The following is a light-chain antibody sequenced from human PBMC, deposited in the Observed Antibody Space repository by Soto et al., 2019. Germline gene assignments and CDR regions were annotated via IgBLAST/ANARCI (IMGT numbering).Light chain of an antibody. CDR1: QSISSW. CDR2: DAS. J-gene: IGKJ5*01. V-gene: IGKV1-5*01. Sequence: DIQMTQSPSTLSASVGRRLTITCRASQSISSWLAWYQQKPGKAPKLMXYDASSLESGVPSRFSGSGSGTEFTLTISSLQPEDFATYYCQQLNSYPQITFGQGTRLEIK. CDR3: QQLNSYPQIT.